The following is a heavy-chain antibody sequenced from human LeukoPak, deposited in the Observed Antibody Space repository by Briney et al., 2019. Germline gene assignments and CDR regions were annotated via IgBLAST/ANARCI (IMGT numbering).Heavy chain of an antibody. CDR2: INPNSGGT. V-gene: IGHV1-2*02. CDR1: GYTFTGCY. J-gene: IGHJ4*02. CDR3: SRTNWVAATGTGSDY. Sequence: GASVKVSCKASGYTFTGCYMHWVRQAPGQGLEWMGWINPNSGGTNYAQKFQGRVTMTRDTSISTAYMELSRLRSDDPAVYYCSRTNWVAATGTGSDYWGQGTLVIVSS. D-gene: IGHD1-26*01.